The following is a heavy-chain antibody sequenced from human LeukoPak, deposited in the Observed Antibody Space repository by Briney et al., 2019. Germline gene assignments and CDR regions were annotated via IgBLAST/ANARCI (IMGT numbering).Heavy chain of an antibody. Sequence: SVKVSCKASGGTFSSYAISWVRQAPGQGLEWMGGIIPIFGTANYAQKFQGRVTITADESTSTAYMELSSLRSEDTAVYYCAKDSSGWYGGSHIDYWGQGTLVTVSS. CDR2: IIPIFGTA. V-gene: IGHV1-69*13. CDR3: AKDSSGWYGGSHIDY. J-gene: IGHJ4*02. D-gene: IGHD6-19*01. CDR1: GGTFSSYA.